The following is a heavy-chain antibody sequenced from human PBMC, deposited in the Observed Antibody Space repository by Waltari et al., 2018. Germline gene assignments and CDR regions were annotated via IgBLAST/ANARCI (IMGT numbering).Heavy chain of an antibody. J-gene: IGHJ4*02. V-gene: IGHV4-34*02. CDR3: ARGDGTGKYGY. CDR1: GGSFRGYY. CDR2: TTDSERT. D-gene: IGHD1-1*01. Sequence: QLQLQQWGAGLLKPSATLSLTCAVYGGSFRGYYWSWIRQPPGKGLEWIGKTTDSERTKYNPSLKSRISISVDTSKNQFSLTVFSVTAADAAVYYCARGDGTGKYGYWGQGTRVTVSS.